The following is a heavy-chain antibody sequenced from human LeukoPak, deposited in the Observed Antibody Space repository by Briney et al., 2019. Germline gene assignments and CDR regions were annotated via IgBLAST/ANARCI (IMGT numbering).Heavy chain of an antibody. CDR1: GYSFTSYW. CDR3: ARGVVGGYGMDV. Sequence: GESLKISCKGSGYSFTSYWISWVRQMPGEGLEWMGRTDPSDSYTNYSPSFQGHVTISAVKSISTAYLQWSSLKASDTAMYYCARGVVGGYGMDVWGQGTTVTVSS. CDR2: TDPSDSYT. D-gene: IGHD2-15*01. V-gene: IGHV5-10-1*01. J-gene: IGHJ6*02.